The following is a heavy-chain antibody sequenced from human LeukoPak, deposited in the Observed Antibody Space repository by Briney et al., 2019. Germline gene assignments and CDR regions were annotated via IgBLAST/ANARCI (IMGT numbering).Heavy chain of an antibody. CDR3: ARVKAGYYYYMDV. Sequence: GGSLRLSCAASGFTVSSNYMSWVRQAPGKGLEWGSVIYSGGSTYYADSVKGRFTISRDNSKNTLYLQMNSLRAEDTAVYYCARVKAGYYYYMDVWGKGTTVTVSS. CDR1: GFTVSSNY. J-gene: IGHJ6*03. CDR2: IYSGGST. V-gene: IGHV3-53*01. D-gene: IGHD3-10*01.